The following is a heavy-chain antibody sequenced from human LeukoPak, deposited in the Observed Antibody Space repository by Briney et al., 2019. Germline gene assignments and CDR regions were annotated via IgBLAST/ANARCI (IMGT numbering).Heavy chain of an antibody. D-gene: IGHD3-22*01. CDR2: INPYSGGT. Sequence: ASVKVSCKASGYTVTDYYIHRVRQAPGQRLEWMGWINPYSGGTKYAQKFQGRVTMTRDTSSSTAYMEITRLRSDDTAVYYCARGEYVISGYRNDAFDIWGQGTMVTVSS. CDR1: GYTVTDYY. CDR3: ARGEYVISGYRNDAFDI. J-gene: IGHJ3*02. V-gene: IGHV1-2*02.